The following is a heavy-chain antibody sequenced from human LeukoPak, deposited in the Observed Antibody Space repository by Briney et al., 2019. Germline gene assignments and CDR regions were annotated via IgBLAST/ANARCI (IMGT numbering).Heavy chain of an antibody. Sequence: GESLKISCKGSGYSFTSYWIGWVRQMPGKGLEWMGIIYPGDSDTRYSPSFQGQVTISADKSISTAYLQWSSLKASDTAMYYCARGLSYDILTGHRGNWFDPWGQGTLVTVSS. V-gene: IGHV5-51*01. J-gene: IGHJ5*02. D-gene: IGHD3-9*01. CDR2: IYPGDSDT. CDR3: ARGLSYDILTGHRGNWFDP. CDR1: GYSFTSYW.